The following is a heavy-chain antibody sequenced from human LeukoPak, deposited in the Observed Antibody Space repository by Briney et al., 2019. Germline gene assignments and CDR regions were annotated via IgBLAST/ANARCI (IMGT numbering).Heavy chain of an antibody. CDR2: ISAYNGNT. D-gene: IGHD4-23*01. CDR1: GYTFTSYG. Sequence: ASVKVSCKASGYTFTSYGISWVRQAPGQGLEWMGWISAYNGNTNYAQKLQGRVTMTTDTSTSTAYMELRSLRSDDTAVYYCAIPGPDDYGGNSDPDYYYYGMDVWGQGTTVTVSS. V-gene: IGHV1-18*01. CDR3: AIPGPDDYGGNSDPDYYYYGMDV. J-gene: IGHJ6*02.